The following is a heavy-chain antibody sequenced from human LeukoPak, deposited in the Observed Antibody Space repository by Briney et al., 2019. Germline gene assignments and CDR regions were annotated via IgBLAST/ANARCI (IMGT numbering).Heavy chain of an antibody. Sequence: GGSLRLSCVASGFTFSSYEMNWVRQAPGKGLEWVSYISSSGSTIYYADSVKGRFTISRDNAKNSLYLQMNSLRAEDTAVYYCAREHYAAYFDYWGQGTLVTVSS. CDR1: GFTFSSYE. J-gene: IGHJ4*02. CDR2: ISSSGSTI. CDR3: AREHYAAYFDY. D-gene: IGHD4-17*01. V-gene: IGHV3-48*03.